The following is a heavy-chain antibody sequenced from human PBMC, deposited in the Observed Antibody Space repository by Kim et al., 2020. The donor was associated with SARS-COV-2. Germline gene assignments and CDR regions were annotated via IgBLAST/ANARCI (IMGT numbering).Heavy chain of an antibody. Sequence: GGSLRLSCAASGFTFSSYGMHWVRQAPGKGLEWVAVIWYDGSNKYYADSVKGRFTISRDNSKNTLYLQMNSLRAEDTAVYYCARERLYSGYGYGMDVWGQGTTVTVSS. CDR3: ARERLYSGYGYGMDV. CDR1: GFTFSSYG. V-gene: IGHV3-33*01. D-gene: IGHD5-12*01. J-gene: IGHJ6*02. CDR2: IWYDGSNK.